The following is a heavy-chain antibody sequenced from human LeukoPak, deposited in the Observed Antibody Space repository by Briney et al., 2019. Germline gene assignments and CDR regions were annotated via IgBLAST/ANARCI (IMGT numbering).Heavy chain of an antibody. CDR2: IYPSGNT. CDR1: GGSISSSIYY. V-gene: IGHV4-61*02. Sequence: PSETLSLTCTVSGGSISSSIYYWSWLRHPAGKGLEWIGRIYPSGNTNFNPSLMSRVTMSIDTSKNQFSLKLSSVTAADTAVYYCARGYLPRSGYFYYFDSWGQGTLVTVSS. J-gene: IGHJ4*02. D-gene: IGHD3-22*01. CDR3: ARGYLPRSGYFYYFDS.